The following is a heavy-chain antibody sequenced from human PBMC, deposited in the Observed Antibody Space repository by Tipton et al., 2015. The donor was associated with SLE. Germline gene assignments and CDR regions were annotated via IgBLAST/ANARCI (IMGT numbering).Heavy chain of an antibody. Sequence: GLVKPSQTLSLTCAISGDSVSSNNAAWNWIRQSPSRGLEWLGRTYYKSRWYNDYATSVNSRMSINPDTSKNHFSLQLNSVTPEDTVVYYCARGGRGIIVSPFDSWGQGILVTVSS. J-gene: IGHJ4*01. D-gene: IGHD5/OR15-5a*01. CDR3: ARGGRGIIVSPFDS. CDR1: GDSVSSNNAA. V-gene: IGHV6-1*01. CDR2: TYYKSRWYN.